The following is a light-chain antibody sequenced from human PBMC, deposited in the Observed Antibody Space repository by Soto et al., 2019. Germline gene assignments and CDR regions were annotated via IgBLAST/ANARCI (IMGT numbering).Light chain of an antibody. V-gene: IGKV1-5*01. CDR2: DAS. CDR3: QHYNTYPLT. J-gene: IGKJ4*01. Sequence: DIQRTQSPSTQTASVGYRVTITCRASQTISNWLAWYQQKPGKAPKVLIFDASTLDGGVPSRFSGRRSGTDFTLTISSLQPSDFATYYCQHYNTYPLTFGGGTKVDFK. CDR1: QTISNW.